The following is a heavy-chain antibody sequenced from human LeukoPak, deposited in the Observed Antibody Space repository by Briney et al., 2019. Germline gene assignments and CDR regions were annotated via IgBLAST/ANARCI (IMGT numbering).Heavy chain of an antibody. CDR3: AKDLITIVRGVIISGDY. CDR1: GFTFSNYA. V-gene: IGHV3-23*01. CDR2: ISGSGGNT. Sequence: PGGSLRLSCAASGFTFSNYAMSWGRQAPGKGLEWVSAISGSGGNTYYADSVKGRFTISRDNSKNTLYLQMNSLRAEDTAVYYCAKDLITIVRGVIISGDYWGQGTLVTVSS. D-gene: IGHD3-10*01. J-gene: IGHJ4*02.